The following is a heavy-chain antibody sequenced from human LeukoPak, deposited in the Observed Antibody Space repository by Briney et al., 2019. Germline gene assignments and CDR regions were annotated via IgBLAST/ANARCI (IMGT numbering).Heavy chain of an antibody. J-gene: IGHJ4*02. CDR1: GYSFTTYW. CDR2: IYPADSTA. D-gene: IGHD5-12*01. Sequence: GESLQISCKASGYSFTTYWIGWVRQMPGKGLEWMGIIYPADSTAYYSPSFQGQVTLSVDKSISTAYLQWSRLKASDTAIYYCARDPKSGYSGYESDYWGQGTMVTVSS. V-gene: IGHV5-51*01. CDR3: ARDPKSGYSGYESDY.